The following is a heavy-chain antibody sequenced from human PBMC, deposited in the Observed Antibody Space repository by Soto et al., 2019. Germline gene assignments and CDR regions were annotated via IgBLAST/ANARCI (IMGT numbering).Heavy chain of an antibody. Sequence: PSETLCLTCPVSGGSLSSYYWSWIRQPPGKGLEWIGYIYYSGSTNYNPSLKSRVTISVDTSKNQFSLKLSSVTAADTAVYYCARGYSSGWYDYWGQGTLVTV. J-gene: IGHJ4*02. V-gene: IGHV4-59*01. CDR3: ARGYSSGWYDY. D-gene: IGHD6-19*01. CDR1: GGSLSSYY. CDR2: IYYSGST.